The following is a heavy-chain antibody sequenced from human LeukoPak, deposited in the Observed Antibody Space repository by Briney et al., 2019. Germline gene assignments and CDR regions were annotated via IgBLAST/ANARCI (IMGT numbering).Heavy chain of an antibody. Sequence: PGGSLRLSCATSGFAFSSYTMNWVRQAPGKGLEWVSSISSSSIYRYSADSVKGRFTISRDNSKKTLYLQMNSLRAEDTAVYYCARDLGQYYDTSDNWFDPWGQGTLVTVSS. J-gene: IGHJ5*02. CDR3: ARDLGQYYDTSDNWFDP. D-gene: IGHD3-22*01. CDR1: GFAFSSYT. CDR2: ISSSSIYR. V-gene: IGHV3-21*01.